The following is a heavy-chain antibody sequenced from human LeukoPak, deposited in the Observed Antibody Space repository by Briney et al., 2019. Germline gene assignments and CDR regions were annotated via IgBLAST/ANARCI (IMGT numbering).Heavy chain of an antibody. V-gene: IGHV1-18*04. J-gene: IGHJ4*02. D-gene: IGHD6-19*01. Sequence: ASVKVSCKASGYTFTSYGINWVRQAPGQGLEWLGWLSGYTGHTNYVQKIQGRVTMTTDTSTNTAYMELRSLRSDDTAVYYCARGPGIAVAGVFDYWGRGSLVTVSS. CDR3: ARGPGIAVAGVFDY. CDR2: LSGYTGHT. CDR1: GYTFTSYG.